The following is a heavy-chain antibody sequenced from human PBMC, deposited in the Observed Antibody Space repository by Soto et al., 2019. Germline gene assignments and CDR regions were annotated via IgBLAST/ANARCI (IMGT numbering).Heavy chain of an antibody. CDR1: GYTFTSYD. CDR3: ARAPPAAIYYYYYYGMDV. CDR2: MNPNSGNT. D-gene: IGHD2-2*02. J-gene: IGHJ6*02. Sequence: ASVKVSCKASGYTFTSYDINWVRQATGQGLEWMGWMNPNSGNTGYAQKFQGRVTMTRNTSISTAYMELSSLRSEDTAVYYCARAPPAAIYYYYYYGMDVWGQGTTVTVS. V-gene: IGHV1-8*01.